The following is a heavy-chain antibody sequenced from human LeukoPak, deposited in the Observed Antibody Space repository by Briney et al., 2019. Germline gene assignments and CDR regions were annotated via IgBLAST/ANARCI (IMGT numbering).Heavy chain of an antibody. V-gene: IGHV5-51*01. CDR1: GYSFTSYW. CDR2: IYPGDSDT. CDR3: ARRYYGSGSYYNWFDP. Sequence: GESLKISCKGSGYSFTSYWIGWVRQMPGKGLDWMGFIYPGDSDTRYSPSFQGQVTISADKSISTAYLQWSSLKPSETAMYYCARRYYGSGSYYNWFDPWGQGTLVTVSS. D-gene: IGHD3-10*01. J-gene: IGHJ5*02.